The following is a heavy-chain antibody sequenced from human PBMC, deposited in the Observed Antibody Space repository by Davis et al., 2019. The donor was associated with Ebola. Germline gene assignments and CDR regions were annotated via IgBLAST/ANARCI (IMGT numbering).Heavy chain of an antibody. CDR1: GFTFSSYW. Sequence: GESLKISCAASGFTFSSYWMSWVRQAPGKGLEWVANIKQDGSEKYYVDSVKGRFTISRDNAKNSLYLQMNSLRAEDTAVYYCARAPRGAALYYYYYGMDVWGQGTTVTVSS. J-gene: IGHJ6*02. V-gene: IGHV3-7*01. D-gene: IGHD6-6*01. CDR2: IKQDGSEK. CDR3: ARAPRGAALYYYYYGMDV.